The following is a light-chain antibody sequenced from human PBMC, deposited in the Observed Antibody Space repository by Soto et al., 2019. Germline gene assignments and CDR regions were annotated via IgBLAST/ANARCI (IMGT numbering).Light chain of an antibody. V-gene: IGKV3-15*01. CDR3: QQYDRWPVT. CDR1: QSVTTN. CDR2: GAS. J-gene: IGKJ4*01. Sequence: EVVMTQSPTTLSVSPGERVTFYCRVSQSVTTNLAWYQHKPGHSPRLLISGASTAASGIPPGFSGSGSGTEFTITIDRLQSADFAVYYCQQYDRWPVTFGGGTKV.